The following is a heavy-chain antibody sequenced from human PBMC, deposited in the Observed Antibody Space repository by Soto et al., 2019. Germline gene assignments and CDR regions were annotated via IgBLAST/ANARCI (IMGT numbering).Heavy chain of an antibody. D-gene: IGHD3-10*01. CDR3: ARDFVTVVRGPVSMDV. J-gene: IGHJ6*02. CDR1: GFTFSSYS. V-gene: IGHV3-48*02. CDR2: ISSSSSTI. Sequence: GGSLSLSCAASGFTFSSYSMNWVRQAPGKGLEWVSYISSSSSTIYYADSVKGRFTISRDNAKNSLYLQMNSLRDEDTAVYYCARDFVTVVRGPVSMDVWGQGTTVTVSS.